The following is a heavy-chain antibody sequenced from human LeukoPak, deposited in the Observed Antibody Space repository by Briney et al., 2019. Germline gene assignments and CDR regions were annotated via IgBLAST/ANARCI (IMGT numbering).Heavy chain of an antibody. V-gene: IGHV4-61*01. Sequence: PSETLSLTCTVSSGSISSGSYYWSWIRQTPGKGLEWIAYIYNSGSTNYNPSLKNRVTISVDTSKNQFSLKLSSVTAADTAVYYCARNYWGPTSSFDYWGQGTLVTVSS. D-gene: IGHD1-26*01. CDR1: SGSISSGSYY. J-gene: IGHJ4*02. CDR2: IYNSGST. CDR3: ARNYWGPTSSFDY.